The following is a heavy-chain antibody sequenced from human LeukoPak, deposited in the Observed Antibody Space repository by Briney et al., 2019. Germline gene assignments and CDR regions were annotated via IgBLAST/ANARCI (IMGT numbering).Heavy chain of an antibody. Sequence: PSETLSLTCTASGDSMNSGGHYWTWIRQHPGKGLEWIGHIHYGGFTDYNPSLKTRCVISVDSSKNVFSLDLTSVTAADTAVYFCARSWVETSFFDFWGQGVQVIVSS. D-gene: IGHD2-21*02. CDR1: GDSMNSGGHY. CDR2: IHYGGFT. V-gene: IGHV4-31*03. CDR3: ARSWVETSFFDF. J-gene: IGHJ4*02.